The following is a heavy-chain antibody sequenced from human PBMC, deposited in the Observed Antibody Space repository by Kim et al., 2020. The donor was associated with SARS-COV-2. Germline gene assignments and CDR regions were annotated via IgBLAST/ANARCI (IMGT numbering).Heavy chain of an antibody. V-gene: IGHV1-8*01. D-gene: IGHD2-2*01. CDR3: ASRTQLTTDAFDI. J-gene: IGHJ3*02. Sequence: YAQKFQGRVTMTRNTSISTAYMELRSLRSEDTAVYYCASRTQLTTDAFDIWGQGTMVTVSS.